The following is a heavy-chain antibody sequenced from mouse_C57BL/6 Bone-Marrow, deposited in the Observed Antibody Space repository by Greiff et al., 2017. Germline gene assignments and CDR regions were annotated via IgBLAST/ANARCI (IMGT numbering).Heavy chain of an antibody. CDR2: LSDGGSYT. CDR1: GFTFSSYA. D-gene: IGHD1-1*01. CDR3: ARDDYYGSSPYAMDY. Sequence: EVMLVASGGGLVKPGGSLKLSCAASGFTFSSYAMSLVRQTPEKRLEWVATLSDGGSYTYSPDNGKGRFTISRDNAKNNLYLQMSHMKSEDTAMYYCARDDYYGSSPYAMDYWGQGTSVTVSS. J-gene: IGHJ4*01. V-gene: IGHV5-4*01.